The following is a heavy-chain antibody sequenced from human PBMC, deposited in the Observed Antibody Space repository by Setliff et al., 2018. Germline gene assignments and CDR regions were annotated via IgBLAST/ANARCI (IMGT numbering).Heavy chain of an antibody. CDR2: IKHDGSEK. Sequence: LRLSCAASGFTVRSNYMTWVRQVPRKGLEYVASIKHDGSEKYYVDSVRGRFTISRDNAKNSLYLQMDSLRDEDTAVYYCARWRSSSPDDFWGQGTLVTVSS. CDR1: GFTVRSNY. V-gene: IGHV3-7*01. D-gene: IGHD6-6*01. J-gene: IGHJ4*02. CDR3: ARWRSSSPDDF.